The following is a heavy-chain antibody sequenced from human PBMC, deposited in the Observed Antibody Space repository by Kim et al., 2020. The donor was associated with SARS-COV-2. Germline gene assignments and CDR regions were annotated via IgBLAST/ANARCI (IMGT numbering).Heavy chain of an antibody. J-gene: IGHJ4*02. CDR3: AKDYRKDITVAGHFDY. CDR2: ITWNSDSI. D-gene: IGHD6-13*01. V-gene: IGHV3-9*01. CDR1: GFTFDDYA. Sequence: GGSLRLSCAASGFTFDDYAMHWFRQAPGKGLEWVSGITWNSDSIAYADSVKGRFTISRDNAKNSLYLQMNSLRAEDTAFYYCAKDYRKDITVAGHFDYWGQGPLDTVSS.